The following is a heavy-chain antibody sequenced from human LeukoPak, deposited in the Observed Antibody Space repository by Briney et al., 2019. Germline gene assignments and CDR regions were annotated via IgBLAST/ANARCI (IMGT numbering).Heavy chain of an antibody. CDR2: ISSNGGST. CDR3: ARGPLVGPRGCSSQDY. J-gene: IGHJ4*02. V-gene: IGHV3-64*01. Sequence: GGSLRLSCAASGFTFSSYAMHWVRQAPGKGLEYVSAISSNGGSTYYANSVKGRFTISRDNSKNTLYLQMGSLRGEDMAVYYCARGPLVGPRGCSSQDYWGQGTLVIVSS. CDR1: GFTFSSYA. D-gene: IGHD6-19*01.